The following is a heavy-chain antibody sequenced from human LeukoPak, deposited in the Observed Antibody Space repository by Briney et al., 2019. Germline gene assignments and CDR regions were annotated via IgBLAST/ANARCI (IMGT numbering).Heavy chain of an antibody. CDR1: GVSINSHY. CDR2: IYYSEST. Sequence: SETLSLTCTVSGVSINSHYWSWIRQSPGKGLEWIGDIYYSESTKYNGYLKSRVTISVDTAKNHLSLRLSSVLAADTAIYYCVRRDNTGWNYFDYWGQGILVTVSS. D-gene: IGHD6-19*01. V-gene: IGHV4-59*08. CDR3: VRRDNTGWNYFDY. J-gene: IGHJ4*02.